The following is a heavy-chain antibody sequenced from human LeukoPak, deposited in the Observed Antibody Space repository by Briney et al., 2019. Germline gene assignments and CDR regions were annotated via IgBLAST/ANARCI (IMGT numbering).Heavy chain of an antibody. V-gene: IGHV1-2*02. CDR2: INPNSGGT. CDR1: GYTFTGYY. D-gene: IGHD6-13*01. Sequence: ASVKVSCKASGYTFTGYYMHLVRQAPGQGLEWMGWINPNSGGTNYAQKFQGRVTMTRDTSISTAYMELSRLRSDDTAVYYCARGYSSSWHFDYWGQGTLVTVSS. CDR3: ARGYSSSWHFDY. J-gene: IGHJ4*02.